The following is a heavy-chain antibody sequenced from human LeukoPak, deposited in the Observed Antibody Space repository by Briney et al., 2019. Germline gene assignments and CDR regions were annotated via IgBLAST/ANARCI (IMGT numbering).Heavy chain of an antibody. CDR3: AKDRSGNNYYYGMDV. V-gene: IGHV3-23*01. Sequence: PGGSLRLSCAASGFTFSSSVMSWVRQAPGKGLEWVSGLSGSGGSAYYADSVKGRVTISRDNSKNTLDLQMNSLRAEDTAVYYCAKDRSGNNYYYGMDVWGQGTTVTVSS. D-gene: IGHD1-26*01. CDR1: GFTFSSSV. J-gene: IGHJ6*02. CDR2: LSGSGGSA.